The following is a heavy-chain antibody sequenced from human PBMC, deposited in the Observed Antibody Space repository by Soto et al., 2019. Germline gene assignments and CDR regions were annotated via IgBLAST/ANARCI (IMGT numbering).Heavy chain of an antibody. D-gene: IGHD3-16*01. CDR3: AKDKNYDYVWGSLDY. Sequence: EVQLVESGGGLVQPGRSLRLSCAASGFTFDDYAMHWVRQAPGKGLEWVSGISWNSGSIGYADSVKGRFTISRDNAKNSLYLQMNSLRAEDTALYYCAKDKNYDYVWGSLDYWGQGTLVTVSS. CDR2: ISWNSGSI. CDR1: GFTFDDYA. J-gene: IGHJ4*02. V-gene: IGHV3-9*01.